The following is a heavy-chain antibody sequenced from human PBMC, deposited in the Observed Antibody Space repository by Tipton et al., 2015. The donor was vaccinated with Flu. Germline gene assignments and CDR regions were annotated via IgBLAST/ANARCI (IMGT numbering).Heavy chain of an antibody. V-gene: IGHV3-7*01. CDR2: IKQDGSEK. CDR1: GFTFSDFW. CDR3: TRGLGWLVET. Sequence: SLRLSCAASGFTFSDFWMKWVRQAPGKGLEWVANIKQDGSEKYYVDSVKGRFTSSRDNMKKSLYLQMNSLRVEDTAVYYCTRGLGWLVETWGQGTLVAVSS. J-gene: IGHJ5*02. D-gene: IGHD6-19*01.